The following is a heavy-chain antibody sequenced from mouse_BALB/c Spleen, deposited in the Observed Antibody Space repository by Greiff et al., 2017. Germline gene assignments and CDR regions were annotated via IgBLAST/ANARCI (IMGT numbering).Heavy chain of an antibody. CDR3: ARSGDYEYSMDD. D-gene: IGHD2-4*01. J-gene: IGHJ4*01. CDR1: GFTFSSFG. CDR2: ISSGSSTI. Sequence: EVHLVESGGGLVQPGGSRKLSCAASGFTFSSFGMHWVRQAPEKGLEWVAYISSGSSTIYYADTVKGRFTISRDNPKNTLFLQMTSLRSEDTAMYYCARSGDYEYSMDDWGQGTSVTVSS. V-gene: IGHV5-17*02.